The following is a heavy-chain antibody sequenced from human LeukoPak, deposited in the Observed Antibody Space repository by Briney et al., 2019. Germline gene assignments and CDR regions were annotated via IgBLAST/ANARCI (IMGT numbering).Heavy chain of an antibody. Sequence: PSETLSLTCAVYGGSFSGYYWSWIRQPPGKGLERIGEINHSGSTNYNPSLKSRVTISVDTSKNQFSLKLSSVTAADTAVYYCARGKRYSSGWPFDYWGQGTLVTVSS. D-gene: IGHD6-19*01. CDR1: GGSFSGYY. J-gene: IGHJ4*02. CDR3: ARGKRYSSGWPFDY. CDR2: INHSGST. V-gene: IGHV4-34*01.